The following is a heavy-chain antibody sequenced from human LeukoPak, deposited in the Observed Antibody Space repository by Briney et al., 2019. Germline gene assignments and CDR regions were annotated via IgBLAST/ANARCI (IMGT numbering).Heavy chain of an antibody. Sequence: GGSPRLSCAASGFTFSDYYMSWIRQAPGKGLEWVSYISSSGSTIYYADSVKGRFTISRDNAKNSLYLQMNSLRAEDTAVYYCARDSYDSSGYYLVPPDYWGQGTLVTVSS. CDR1: GFTFSDYY. CDR3: ARDSYDSSGYYLVPPDY. D-gene: IGHD3-22*01. CDR2: ISSSGSTI. J-gene: IGHJ4*02. V-gene: IGHV3-11*04.